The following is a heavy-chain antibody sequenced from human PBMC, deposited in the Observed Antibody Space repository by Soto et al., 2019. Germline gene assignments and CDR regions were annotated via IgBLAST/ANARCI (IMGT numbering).Heavy chain of an antibody. D-gene: IGHD3-22*01. Sequence: KPSETRSLTCTVSGGSISSSSYYWAWIRQPPGKGLEWIGSIFYTGGTYYNPSLKSRITMSADMSKNQFSLNLSSVTAADAAVYYCSTFSSGFYGMDVWGQGTTVTVSS. J-gene: IGHJ6*02. CDR1: GGSISSSSYY. V-gene: IGHV4-39*01. CDR3: STFSSGFYGMDV. CDR2: IFYTGGT.